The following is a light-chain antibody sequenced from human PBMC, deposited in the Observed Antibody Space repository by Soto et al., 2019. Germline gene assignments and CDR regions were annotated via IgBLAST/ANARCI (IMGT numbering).Light chain of an antibody. V-gene: IGKV1-39*01. Sequence: DIQMTQSPSSLSASVGDRVTITCRASQSISSYLNWYQQKPGKAPKLLIYAASSLQSGVPSRFSGSGSGTDFTLTISSLQPEDFATYYCQQSYRTPHPFGQGTKVDIK. CDR2: AAS. CDR1: QSISSY. CDR3: QQSYRTPHP. J-gene: IGKJ1*01.